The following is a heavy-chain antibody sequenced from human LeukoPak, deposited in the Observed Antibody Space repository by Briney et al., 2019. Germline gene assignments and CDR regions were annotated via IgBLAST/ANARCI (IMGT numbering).Heavy chain of an antibody. CDR3: ARVPYCGGGSCNYYYYYGMDV. CDR1: GGSLSGYY. V-gene: IGHV4-34*01. Sequence: SETLSLTCAVYGGSLSGYYWSWIRQPPGKGLEWIGEIHNSGSTNYNPSLKSRVTISVDTSKTPFSLKRSSVTAADTAVYYCARVPYCGGGSCNYYYYYGMDVWGQGTTVTVSS. D-gene: IGHD2-15*01. J-gene: IGHJ6*02. CDR2: IHNSGST.